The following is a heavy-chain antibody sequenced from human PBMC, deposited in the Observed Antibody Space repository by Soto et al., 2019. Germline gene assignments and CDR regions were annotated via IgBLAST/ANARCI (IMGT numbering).Heavy chain of an antibody. Sequence: PGGSMRLSCAASGFNFSSYAMSWVRPAPGKGLEWVSLIGGSGTPTYYADSVKGRFTISRDNSGNTLFLEMYSLRAEDTAVYYCARYIPGVRYYGMDVWGQGTTVTVSS. D-gene: IGHD2-2*01. J-gene: IGHJ6*02. V-gene: IGHV3-23*01. CDR1: GFNFSSYA. CDR3: ARYIPGVRYYGMDV. CDR2: IGGSGTPT.